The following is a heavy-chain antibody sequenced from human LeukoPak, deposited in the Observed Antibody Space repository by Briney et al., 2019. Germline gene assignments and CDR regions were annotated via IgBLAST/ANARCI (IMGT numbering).Heavy chain of an antibody. CDR1: GGSISSAGYY. Sequence: SQTLSLTCTVSGGSISSAGYYWSWIRQHPGKGLEWIGYICYSGRSYYNPSLKSRVTISVDTSTNQFSLKLSSVTAADTAVYYCARDYPPVAASAYGMDVWGQGTTVTVSS. J-gene: IGHJ6*02. CDR2: ICYSGRS. V-gene: IGHV4-31*03. CDR3: ARDYPPVAASAYGMDV. D-gene: IGHD2-15*01.